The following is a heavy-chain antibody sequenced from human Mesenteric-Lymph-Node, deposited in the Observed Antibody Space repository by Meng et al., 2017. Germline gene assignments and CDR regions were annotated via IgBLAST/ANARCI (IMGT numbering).Heavy chain of an antibody. V-gene: IGHV3-30*04. CDR1: GFTFSSYA. CDR3: ARIAVSAIWYFDL. J-gene: IGHJ2*01. D-gene: IGHD6-19*01. Sequence: GESLKISCAASGFTFSSYAMHWVRQAPGKGLEWVAVISYDGSNKYYADSVKGRFTISRDNSKNMLFLQLNSLRAEDTAVYYCARIAVSAIWYFDLWGRGTLVTVSS. CDR2: ISYDGSNK.